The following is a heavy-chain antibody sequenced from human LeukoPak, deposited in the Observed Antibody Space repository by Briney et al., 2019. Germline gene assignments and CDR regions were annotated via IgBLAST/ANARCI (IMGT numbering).Heavy chain of an antibody. D-gene: IGHD2-2*01. Sequence: GASVNVSCTASGYTFTDYYIHWVRQAPGQGLEWMAWINPNSGGTYYAQNFHDRITLTRDTSISTAYMELSRLRSDDTAIYYCARANALYCSSTSCLFDYWGQGTLVTVSS. V-gene: IGHV1-2*02. J-gene: IGHJ4*02. CDR1: GYTFTDYY. CDR2: INPNSGGT. CDR3: ARANALYCSSTSCLFDY.